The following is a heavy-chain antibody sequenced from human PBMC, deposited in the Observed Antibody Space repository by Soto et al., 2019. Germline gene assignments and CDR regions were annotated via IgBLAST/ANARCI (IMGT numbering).Heavy chain of an antibody. CDR1: GGSFSGYY. J-gene: IGHJ5*02. CDR3: ARVFRTWDYAA. V-gene: IGHV4-34*01. CDR2: INHSGST. D-gene: IGHD3-16*01. Sequence: SETLSLTCAVYGGSFSGYYCSWIRQPPWQGLEWNGEINHSGSTNYNPSLKSRFTIPVDTSKNQCSLKLSSVQAPDRGVYYCARVFRTWDYAAWGQGTLVAVAS.